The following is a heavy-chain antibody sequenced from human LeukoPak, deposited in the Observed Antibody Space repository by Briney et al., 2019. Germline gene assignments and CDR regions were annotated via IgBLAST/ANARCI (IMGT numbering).Heavy chain of an antibody. CDR2: IYYSGST. V-gene: IGHV4-39*01. CDR3: APQTDSIAAGAFDI. Sequence: PSETLSLTCTVSGGSISSSSYYWGWIRQPPGKGLEWIGSIYYSGSTYYNPSLKSRVTISVDTSKNQFSLKLSSVTAADTAVYYCAPQTDSIAAGAFDIWGQGTMVTVSS. J-gene: IGHJ3*02. CDR1: GGSISSSSYY. D-gene: IGHD6-6*01.